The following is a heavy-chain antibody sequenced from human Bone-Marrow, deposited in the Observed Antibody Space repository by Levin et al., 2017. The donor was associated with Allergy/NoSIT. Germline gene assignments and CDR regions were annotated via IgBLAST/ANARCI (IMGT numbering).Heavy chain of an antibody. CDR3: AKGCSDESCYLNS. J-gene: IGHJ4*02. CDR1: GFTFRAYA. Sequence: AGESLKISCAASGFTFRAYAMSWVRQAPGKGLEWVSGISGSGSSTYHADSVKGRLTSSRDNSKNTLFLHMNSLRAEDTAIYYCAKGCSDESCYLNSWGQGTLVTVSS. D-gene: IGHD2-15*01. CDR2: ISGSGSST. V-gene: IGHV3-23*01.